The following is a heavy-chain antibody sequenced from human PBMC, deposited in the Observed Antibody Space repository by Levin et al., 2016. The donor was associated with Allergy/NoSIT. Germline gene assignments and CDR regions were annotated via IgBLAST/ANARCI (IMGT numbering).Heavy chain of an antibody. CDR3: ASYTVRGVIQKVDHDAFDI. CDR1: GYSFTSYW. Sequence: GESLKISCKGSGYSFTSYWIGWVRQMPGKGLEWMGIIYPGDSDTRYSPSFQGQVTISADKSISTAYLQWSSLKASDTAMYYCASYTVRGVIQKVDHDAFDIWGQGTMVTVSS. J-gene: IGHJ3*02. V-gene: IGHV5-51*01. D-gene: IGHD3-10*01. CDR2: IYPGDSDT.